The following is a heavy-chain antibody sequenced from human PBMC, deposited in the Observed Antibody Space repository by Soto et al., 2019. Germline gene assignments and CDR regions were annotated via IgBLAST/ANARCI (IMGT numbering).Heavy chain of an antibody. Sequence: QVQLVQSGAEVKKPGSSVKVSCKASGGTFSSYAISWVRQAPGQGLEWMGGIIPIFGTANYAQKFQGRVTITADESTGTAYMKLSILRSEDTAVYYCAGGKTQHRYGRSSREDSYDGRDVGGQGTTVTFPS. CDR1: GGTFSSYA. J-gene: IGHJ6*02. CDR3: AGGKTQHRYGRSSREDSYDGRDV. V-gene: IGHV1-69*01. D-gene: IGHD6-6*01. CDR2: IIPIFGTA.